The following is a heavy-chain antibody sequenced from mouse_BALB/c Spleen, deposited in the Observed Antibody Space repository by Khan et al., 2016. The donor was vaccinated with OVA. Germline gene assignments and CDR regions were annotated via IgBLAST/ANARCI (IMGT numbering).Heavy chain of an antibody. Sequence: VQLMESGTVLARPGASVKMSCKASGYSFTSYLIHWVKQGPGQGLEWIGDIYPGNSDTTYNQKFKDKAKLATGTSADTSNMELIRLTNEDCAFYYCERGDYSSFAYWGQGTVVTVSA. CDR3: ERGDYSSFAY. CDR2: IYPGNSDT. D-gene: IGHD2-12*01. J-gene: IGHJ3*01. CDR1: GYSFTSYL. V-gene: IGHV1-5*01.